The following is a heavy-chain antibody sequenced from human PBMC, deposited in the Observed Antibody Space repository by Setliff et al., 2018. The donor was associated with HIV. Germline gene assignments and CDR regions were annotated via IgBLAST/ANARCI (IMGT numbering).Heavy chain of an antibody. CDR3: ARRAGSDYFTRFDY. V-gene: IGHV3-7*01. CDR2: IKQDGSEK. D-gene: IGHD3-10*01. J-gene: IGHJ4*02. CDR1: GFAFSGHQ. Sequence: ESLKISCAASGFAFSGHQMSWVRQAPGKGLEWVAKIKQDGSEKYYVDSVKGRFTISRDNAKNSLYLQMNSLRAEDTAVYYCARRAGSDYFTRFDYWGQGTLVTVSS.